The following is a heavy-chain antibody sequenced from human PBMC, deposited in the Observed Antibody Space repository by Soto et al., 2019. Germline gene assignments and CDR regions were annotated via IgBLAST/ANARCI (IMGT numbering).Heavy chain of an antibody. V-gene: IGHV3-30*03. J-gene: IGHJ5*02. D-gene: IGHD1-1*01. CDR2: ISNDGSNK. CDR1: GFSFSTYG. Sequence: HPGGSLRLSCAASGFSFSTYGMHWVRQAPGKGLEWVAFISNDGSNKYYADSVKGRVTMTKDTSTSTVYMELNSLASDDTAVYYCDRDQSWHDLVWWFDPWGQGTLVTVSS. CDR3: DRDQSWHDLVWWFDP.